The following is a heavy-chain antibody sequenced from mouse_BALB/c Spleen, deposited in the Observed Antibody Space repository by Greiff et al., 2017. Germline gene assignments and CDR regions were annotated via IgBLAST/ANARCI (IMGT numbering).Heavy chain of an antibody. CDR3: ARDYYGSSYYFDY. CDR2: ISNLAYSI. J-gene: IGHJ2*01. D-gene: IGHD1-1*01. CDR1: GFTFSSFG. V-gene: IGHV5-15*02. Sequence: EVNVVESGGGLVQPGGSRKLSCAASGFTFSSFGMHWVRQAPEKGLEWVAYISNLAYSIYYADTVTGRFTISRENAKNTLYLEMSSLRSEDTAMYYCARDYYGSSYYFDYWGQGTTLTVSS.